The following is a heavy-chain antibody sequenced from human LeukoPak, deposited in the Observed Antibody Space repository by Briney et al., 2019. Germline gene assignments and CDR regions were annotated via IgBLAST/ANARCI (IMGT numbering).Heavy chain of an antibody. V-gene: IGHV4-34*01. Sequence: SETLSLTCGVSGGTFSGYFWSWIRQPPGKGLEWIGEINHSGSTNYNPSLKSRVTMSVDTSKKQFSLKLSSVTAADTAVYYCAREGGSYQFDYWGQGTLVTVSS. CDR3: AREGGSYQFDY. CDR2: INHSGST. CDR1: GGTFSGYF. J-gene: IGHJ4*02. D-gene: IGHD1-26*01.